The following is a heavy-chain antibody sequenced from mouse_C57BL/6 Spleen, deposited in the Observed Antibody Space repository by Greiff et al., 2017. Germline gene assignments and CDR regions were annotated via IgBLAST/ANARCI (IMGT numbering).Heavy chain of an antibody. D-gene: IGHD2-1*01. Sequence: QVQLQQSGPELVKPGASVKISCKASGYAFSSSWMNWVKQRPGKGLEWIGRIYPGDGATNYNGKFKGKATLTADKSSSTAYMQLSSLTSEDSAVYFCAVYYGNLYYFDYWGQGTTLTVSS. CDR3: AVYYGNLYYFDY. J-gene: IGHJ2*01. CDR1: GYAFSSSW. V-gene: IGHV1-82*01. CDR2: IYPGDGAT.